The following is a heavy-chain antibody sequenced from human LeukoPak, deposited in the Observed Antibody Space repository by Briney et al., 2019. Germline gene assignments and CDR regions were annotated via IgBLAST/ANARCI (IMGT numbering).Heavy chain of an antibody. Sequence: ASVKVSCKVSGYTLTELSMHWVRQAPGKGLEWMGGFDPEDGETIYAQKFQGRVTMTEDTSTDTAYMELSSLRSEDTAVYYCARLYYYDSSGYYNDAFDISGQGTMVTVSS. J-gene: IGHJ3*02. CDR3: ARLYYYDSSGYYNDAFDI. CDR2: FDPEDGET. CDR1: GYTLTELS. D-gene: IGHD3-22*01. V-gene: IGHV1-24*01.